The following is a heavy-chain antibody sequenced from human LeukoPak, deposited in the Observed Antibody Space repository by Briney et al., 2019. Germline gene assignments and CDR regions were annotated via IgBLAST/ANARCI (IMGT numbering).Heavy chain of an antibody. CDR2: INPNSGGT. CDR1: GYTFTGYY. V-gene: IGHV1-2*02. Sequence: ASVKVSCKASGYTFTGYYMHWVRQAPGQGLEWMGWINPNSGGTNYAQKFQGRVTMTRDTSISTAYMELSRLRSDDTAVYYCARDVTEYYYGSDDYWGQGTLVTVSS. CDR3: ARDVTEYYYGSDDY. J-gene: IGHJ4*02. D-gene: IGHD3-10*01.